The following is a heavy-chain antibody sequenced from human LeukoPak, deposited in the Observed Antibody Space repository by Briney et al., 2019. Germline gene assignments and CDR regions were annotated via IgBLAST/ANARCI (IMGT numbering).Heavy chain of an antibody. D-gene: IGHD4-17*01. Sequence: GGSLRLSCAASGFTFSSYEMNWVRQAPGKGLEWVSYISSSGSTIYYADSVKGRFTISRDNAKNSLYLQMNSLRAEDTAVYYCADLNDYGDYGVSDYWGQGALVTVSS. V-gene: IGHV3-48*03. CDR1: GFTFSSYE. CDR2: ISSSGSTI. J-gene: IGHJ4*02. CDR3: ADLNDYGDYGVSDY.